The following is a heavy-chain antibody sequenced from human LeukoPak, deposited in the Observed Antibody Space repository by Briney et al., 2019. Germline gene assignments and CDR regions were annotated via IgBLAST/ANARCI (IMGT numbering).Heavy chain of an antibody. CDR1: GYTFTSYG. D-gene: IGHD6-19*01. CDR3: ARDSLSRGSGWYYHYYYYMDV. V-gene: IGHV1-18*01. J-gene: IGHJ6*03. Sequence: ASVKVSCKASGYTFTSYGISWVRQAPGQGLEWMGWISAYNGNTNYAQKLQGRVTMTTDTSTSTAYMELSRLRSDDTAVYYCARDSLSRGSGWYYHYYYYMDVWGKGTTVTISS. CDR2: ISAYNGNT.